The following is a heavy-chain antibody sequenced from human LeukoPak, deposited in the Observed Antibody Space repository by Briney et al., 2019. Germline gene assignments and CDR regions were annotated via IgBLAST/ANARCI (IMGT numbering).Heavy chain of an antibody. V-gene: IGHV4-39*07. CDR1: GGSISSSCYY. CDR3: ARGTDMTPITGYYSFVY. Sequence: SETLSLTCTVSGGSISSSCYYWGWIRQPPGKGLEWIGRISDSGRTYYNPSLESRVTISLDTSNNQFSLKVTSVTAADTAVYYCARGTDMTPITGYYSFVYWGQGTLVSVSS. J-gene: IGHJ4*02. CDR2: ISDSGRT. D-gene: IGHD5-24*01.